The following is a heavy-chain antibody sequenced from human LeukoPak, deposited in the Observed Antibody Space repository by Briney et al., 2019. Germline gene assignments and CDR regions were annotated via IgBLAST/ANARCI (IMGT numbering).Heavy chain of an antibody. CDR3: ARVTGHYYDSNGLDY. V-gene: IGHV3-49*03. CDR1: GFTFGDYA. CDR2: IRSKAYGGTT. D-gene: IGHD3-22*01. J-gene: IGHJ4*02. Sequence: GGSLRLSCTASGFTFGDYAMSWFRQAPGKGLEWVGFIRSKAYGGTTEYAASVKGRFTISRDDSKSIAYLQMNSLKTEDTAVYYCARVTGHYYDSNGLDYWGQGTLVTVSS.